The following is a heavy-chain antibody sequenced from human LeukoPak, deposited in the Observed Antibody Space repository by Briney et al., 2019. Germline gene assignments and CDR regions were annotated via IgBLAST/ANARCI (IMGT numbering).Heavy chain of an antibody. J-gene: IGHJ6*02. D-gene: IGHD6-19*01. CDR3: ARTPYSSGWYGDYYGMDV. CDR1: GGSISSYY. V-gene: IGHV4-59*01. Sequence: SETLSLTWTVSGGSISSYYWSWIRQPPGKGLEWIGYIYYSGSTNYNPSLKSRVTISVDTSKNQFSLKLSSVTAADTAVYYCARTPYSSGWYGDYYGMDVWGQGTTVTVSS. CDR2: IYYSGST.